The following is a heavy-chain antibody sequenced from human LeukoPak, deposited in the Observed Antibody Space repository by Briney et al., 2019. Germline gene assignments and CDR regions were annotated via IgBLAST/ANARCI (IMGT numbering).Heavy chain of an antibody. CDR3: ARAAYSSRHSVLDS. J-gene: IGHJ4*02. Sequence: PSETLSLTCTVCGVTMRGYDCMGMRRPPGKGLEGIGHIYYSWSADYNASLTSRATMFVDTSKKEFSLPLRSVTAADTAVYYCARAAYSSRHSVLDSWGQGTLVTVSS. CDR1: GVTMRGYD. CDR2: IYYSWSA. D-gene: IGHD3-22*01. V-gene: IGHV4-59*01.